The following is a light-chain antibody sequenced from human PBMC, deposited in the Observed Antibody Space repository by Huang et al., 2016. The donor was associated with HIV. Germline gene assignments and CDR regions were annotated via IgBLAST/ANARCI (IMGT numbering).Light chain of an antibody. CDR3: QQYYASPQT. Sequence: DIVMAQSPVSLAVSLGERATLTCRSSQSVFSTSTNKDYLEWFQQKPGQPPKLLLFWSTTREVGVPDRFSGSGSGTHFTLTIANLEADDAAIYYCQQYYASPQTFGQGTRV. J-gene: IGKJ1*01. CDR1: QSVFSTSTNKDY. V-gene: IGKV4-1*01. CDR2: WST.